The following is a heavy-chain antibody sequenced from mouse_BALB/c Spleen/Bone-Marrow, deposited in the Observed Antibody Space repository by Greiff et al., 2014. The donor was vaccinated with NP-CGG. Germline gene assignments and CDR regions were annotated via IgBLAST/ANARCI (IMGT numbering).Heavy chain of an antibody. CDR2: INPDSSTI. J-gene: IGHJ2*01. V-gene: IGHV4-1*02. CDR3: ARRWDVYYFDY. Sequence: VQLQQSGGGLVQPGGSPKLSCAASGFDFSRYWMSWVRQAPGKGLEWIGEINPDSSTINYTPSLKDKFIISRDNAKNTLYLQMSKVRSENTALYYCARRWDVYYFDYWGQGTTLTVSS. D-gene: IGHD4-1*01. CDR1: GFDFSRYW.